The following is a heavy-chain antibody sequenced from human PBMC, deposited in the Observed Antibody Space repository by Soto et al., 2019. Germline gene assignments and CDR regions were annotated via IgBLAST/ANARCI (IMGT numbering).Heavy chain of an antibody. V-gene: IGHV1-18*01. CDR3: ARLYGPRYFDY. CDR1: CYTFTTYG. Sequence: SGKVCSKSSCYTFTTYGLSWVRQAPGQGLEWMGWISPYNGKTKYGQKLQGRVTMTTDTSTNTAYMELTSLRSDDTAVYYCARLYGPRYFDYWGQGTLVTVSS. D-gene: IGHD3-10*01. J-gene: IGHJ4*02. CDR2: ISPYNGKT.